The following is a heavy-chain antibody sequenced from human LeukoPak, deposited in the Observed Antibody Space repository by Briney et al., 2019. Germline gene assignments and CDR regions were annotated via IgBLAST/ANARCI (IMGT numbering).Heavy chain of an antibody. V-gene: IGHV5-51*01. CDR2: NYPGDSDT. CDR3: ARRVSSSGFDAFDV. J-gene: IGHJ3*01. Sequence: GESLKISCKGSGYSFATYWIGWVRQMPGKGLEWMGINYPGDSDTTYSPSFQGQVTMSADKSISTAYLQWSSLKASDTAMYYCARRVSSSGFDAFDVWGQGTMVTLSS. CDR1: GYSFATYW. D-gene: IGHD5-12*01.